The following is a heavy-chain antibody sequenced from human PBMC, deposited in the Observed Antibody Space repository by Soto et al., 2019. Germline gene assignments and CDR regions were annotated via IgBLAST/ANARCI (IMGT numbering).Heavy chain of an antibody. Sequence: GGSLRLSCAASGFTFSSYAMSWVRQAPGKGLEWVSAISGSGGSTYYADSVKGRFTISRDNSKNTLYLQMNSLRAEDTAVYYCAKPPAPFIAAAGSLTGWGTLPESFWGQGTLVTVSS. V-gene: IGHV3-23*01. CDR1: GFTFSSYA. D-gene: IGHD6-13*01. J-gene: IGHJ4*02. CDR3: AKPPAPFIAAAGSLTGWGTLPESF. CDR2: ISGSGGST.